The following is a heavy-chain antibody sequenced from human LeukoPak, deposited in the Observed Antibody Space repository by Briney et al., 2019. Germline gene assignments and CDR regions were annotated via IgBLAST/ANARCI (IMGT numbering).Heavy chain of an antibody. CDR2: IRYDGSNK. CDR1: GFTFSSYG. V-gene: IGHV3-30*02. CDR3: AKDSGAVAANPDY. Sequence: HPGGSLRLSCAASGFTFSSYGMHWVRQAPGKGLEWVAFIRYDGSNKYYADSVKGRFTISRDNSKNTLYLQMNSLRAEDTAVYYCAKDSGAVAANPDYWGQGTLVTVSS. D-gene: IGHD6-19*01. J-gene: IGHJ4*02.